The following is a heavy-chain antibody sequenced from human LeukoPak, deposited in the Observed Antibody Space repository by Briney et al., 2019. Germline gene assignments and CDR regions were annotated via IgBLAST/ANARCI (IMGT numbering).Heavy chain of an antibody. CDR2: INHSGST. J-gene: IGHJ5*02. CDR1: GGSFSGYY. V-gene: IGHV4-34*01. Sequence: ETLSLTCAVYGGSFSGYYWSWIRQPPGKGLEWIGEINHSGSTNYNPSLKSRVTISVDTSKNQFSLKLSSVTAADTAVYYCASRAAAGTPGGDPWGQGTLVTVSS. D-gene: IGHD6-13*01. CDR3: ASRAAAGTPGGDP.